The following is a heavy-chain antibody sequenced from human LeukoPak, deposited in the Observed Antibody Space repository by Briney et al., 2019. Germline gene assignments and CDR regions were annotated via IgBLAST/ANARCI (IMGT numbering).Heavy chain of an antibody. J-gene: IGHJ4*02. D-gene: IGHD6-6*01. V-gene: IGHV3-74*01. CDR3: ARAGQLASRNTSFSN. CDR2: INSDGSRT. CDR1: GFTFSSYW. Sequence: GGSLRLSCAASGFTFSSYWMHWVRQAPGKGLVWVSRINSDGSRTTYADSVKGRFTISRDNAKNTLHLQMNSLTAEDTALYYCARAGQLASRNTSFSNWGQGTLVTVSS.